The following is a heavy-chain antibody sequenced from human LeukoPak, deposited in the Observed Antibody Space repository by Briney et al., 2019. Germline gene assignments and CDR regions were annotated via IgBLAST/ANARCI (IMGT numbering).Heavy chain of an antibody. CDR3: ARGSPYCSSTSCLRFDP. Sequence: SETLSLTCTVSGGSISSYYWSWIRQPAGKGLEWIGRIYTSGSTNYNPSLKSRVTMSVDTSKNQFSLKLSSVTAADTAVYYCARGSPYCSSTSCLRFDPWGQGTLVTVSS. CDR2: IYTSGST. V-gene: IGHV4-4*07. D-gene: IGHD2-2*01. CDR1: GGSISSYY. J-gene: IGHJ5*02.